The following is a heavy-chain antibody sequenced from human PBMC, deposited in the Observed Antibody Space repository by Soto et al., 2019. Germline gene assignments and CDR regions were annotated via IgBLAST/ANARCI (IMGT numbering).Heavy chain of an antibody. D-gene: IGHD5-12*01. CDR3: ARVVRGYSGYGTYYYYGMDV. CDR1: GGSISSGGYY. CDR2: IYYSGST. Sequence: QVQLQESGPGLVKPSQTLSLTCTVSGGSISSGGYYWSWIRQHPGNGLEWIGYIYYSGSTYYNPSITSRATISVDTSKNQFALTLSSVTAADTAVYYCARVVRGYSGYGTYYYYGMDVWGQGTTVTVSS. J-gene: IGHJ6*02. V-gene: IGHV4-31*03.